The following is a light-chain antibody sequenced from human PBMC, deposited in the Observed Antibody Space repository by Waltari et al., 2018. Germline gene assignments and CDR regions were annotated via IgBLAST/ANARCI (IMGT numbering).Light chain of an antibody. J-gene: IGKJ2*01. CDR1: QSLTKRY. CDR3: QQYGSSILYT. V-gene: IGKV3-20*01. Sequence: VLTQSPTSLSLSPGENATLSCRASQSLTKRYLAWYQQKPGQAPRLLIYGASSRAAGIPDRFSGSGSGTDFTLIISRLEPDDFAVYYCQQYGSSILYTFGQGTKLEIK. CDR2: GAS.